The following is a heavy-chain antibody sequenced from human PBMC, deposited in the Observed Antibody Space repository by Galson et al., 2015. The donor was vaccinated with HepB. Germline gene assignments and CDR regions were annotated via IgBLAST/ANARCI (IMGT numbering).Heavy chain of an antibody. CDR1: GYTFTRYD. D-gene: IGHD2-2*01. J-gene: IGHJ5*02. CDR2: MNPNSGNT. Sequence: SVKVSCKASGYTFTRYDINWVRQATGQGLEWMGWMNPNSGNTGYAQKFQGRVTMTRNTSISTAYMELSSLRSEDTAVYYCTRVPAAQRRWFDPWGQGTLVSVSS. V-gene: IGHV1-8*01. CDR3: TRVPAAQRRWFDP.